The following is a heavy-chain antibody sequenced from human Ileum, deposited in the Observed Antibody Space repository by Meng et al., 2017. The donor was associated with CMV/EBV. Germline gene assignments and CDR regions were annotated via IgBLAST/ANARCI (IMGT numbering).Heavy chain of an antibody. CDR2: INPNSGGT. CDR1: GYTFTGYY. Sequence: ASVKVSCKASGYTFTGYYMHWVRQAPGQGLEWMGWINPNSGGTNYAQKFQGRVTMTRDTSTSTVYMELSSLRSEDTAVYYCARDKVVVVPAAIPNYYYYYGMDVWGQGTMVTVSS. CDR3: ARDKVVVVPAAIPNYYYYYGMDV. V-gene: IGHV1-2*02. J-gene: IGHJ6*02. D-gene: IGHD2-2*02.